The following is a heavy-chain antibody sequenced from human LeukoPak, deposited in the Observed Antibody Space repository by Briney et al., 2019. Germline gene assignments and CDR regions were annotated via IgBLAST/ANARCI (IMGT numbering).Heavy chain of an antibody. J-gene: IGHJ6*03. Sequence: GGSLRLSCAASGFTSDDYGMSWVRQAPGKGLEWVSGINWNGGSTGYADSVKGRFTISRDNAKNSLYLQMNSLRAEDTALYYCARNGGNFYYYYMDVWGKGTTVTVSS. CDR3: ARNGGNFYYYYMDV. D-gene: IGHD4-23*01. CDR2: INWNGGST. CDR1: GFTSDDYG. V-gene: IGHV3-20*04.